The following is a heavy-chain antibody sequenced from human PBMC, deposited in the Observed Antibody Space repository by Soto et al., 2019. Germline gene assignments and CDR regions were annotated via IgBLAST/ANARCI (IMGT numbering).Heavy chain of an antibody. CDR1: GFTFSSYA. J-gene: IGHJ5*02. D-gene: IGHD1-1*01. Sequence: GGSLRLSCAASGFTFSSYAMSWVRQAPGKGLEWVSAISGSGGSTYYADSVKGRFTISRDNSKNSLYLEMNSLRAEDTAIYYCARDKSGTTYSWGQGTLVTVSS. CDR3: ARDKSGTTYS. V-gene: IGHV3-23*01. CDR2: ISGSGGST.